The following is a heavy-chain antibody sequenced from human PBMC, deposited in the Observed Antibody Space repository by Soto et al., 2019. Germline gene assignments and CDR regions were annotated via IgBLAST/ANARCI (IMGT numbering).Heavy chain of an antibody. Sequence: PSETLSLTCTVSGGSISSYYWSWIRQPPGKGLEWIGYIYYSGSTNYNPSLKSRVTISVDTSKNQFSLKLSSVTAADTAVYYCARGPLLRTFDYWGQGTLVTVSS. D-gene: IGHD2-21*01. V-gene: IGHV4-59*01. CDR1: GGSISSYY. CDR2: IYYSGST. CDR3: ARGPLLRTFDY. J-gene: IGHJ4*02.